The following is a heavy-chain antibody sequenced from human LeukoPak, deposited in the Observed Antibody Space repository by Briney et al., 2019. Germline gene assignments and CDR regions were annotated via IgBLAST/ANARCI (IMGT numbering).Heavy chain of an antibody. Sequence: PGGSLRLSCAASGFTVSGNSMSWVRQAPGKGLEWVSVIYDGGSTYDADSVKGRFTISRDNSKNTLYLQMNSLRAEDTAVYYCARDLRSSASPTLDYWGQGTLVTVSS. CDR3: ARDLRSSASPTLDY. CDR1: GFTVSGNS. V-gene: IGHV3-66*02. J-gene: IGHJ4*02. CDR2: IYDGGST.